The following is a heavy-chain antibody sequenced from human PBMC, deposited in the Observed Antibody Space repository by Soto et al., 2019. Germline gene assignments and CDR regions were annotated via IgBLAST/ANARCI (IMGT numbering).Heavy chain of an antibody. D-gene: IGHD2-2*01. CDR1: GGSISSGGYY. CDR2: IYYSGST. J-gene: IGHJ3*02. V-gene: IGHV4-31*03. Sequence: SGTLSLTCTVSGGSISSGGYYWSWIRQHPGKGLEWIGYIYYSGSTYYNPSLKSRVTISVDTSKNQFSLKLSSVTAADTAVYYCASSVIVVDAFDIWGQGTMVTVSS. CDR3: ASSVIVVDAFDI.